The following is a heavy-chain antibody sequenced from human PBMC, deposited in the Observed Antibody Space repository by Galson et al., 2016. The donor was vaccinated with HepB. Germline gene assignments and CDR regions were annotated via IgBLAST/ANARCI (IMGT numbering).Heavy chain of an antibody. D-gene: IGHD3-3*01. CDR1: GYTFTNYY. J-gene: IGHJ4*02. Sequence: SVKVSCKASGYTFTNYYLHWVRQAPGQGLEWMGLINPSGGSTTYAQKFLGRVTLTRDTSTTTAYMELSTLRSEDTAVYYCARDRSSGYYSPGDYWGQGTLVTISS. V-gene: IGHV1-46*01. CDR3: ARDRSSGYYSPGDY. CDR2: INPSGGST.